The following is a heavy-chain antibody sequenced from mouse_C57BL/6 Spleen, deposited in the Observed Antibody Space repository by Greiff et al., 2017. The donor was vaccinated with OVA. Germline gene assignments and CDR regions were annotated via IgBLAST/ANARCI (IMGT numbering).Heavy chain of an antibody. V-gene: IGHV5-4*01. Sequence: DVHLVESGGGLVKPGGSLKLSCAASGFTFSSYAMSWVRQTPEKRLEWVATISDGGSYTYYPDNVKGRFTISRDNAKNNLYLQMSHLKSEDTAMYYCARGGDSSGSWFAYWGQGTLVTVSA. CDR2: ISDGGSYT. CDR1: GFTFSSYA. D-gene: IGHD3-2*02. CDR3: ARGGDSSGSWFAY. J-gene: IGHJ3*01.